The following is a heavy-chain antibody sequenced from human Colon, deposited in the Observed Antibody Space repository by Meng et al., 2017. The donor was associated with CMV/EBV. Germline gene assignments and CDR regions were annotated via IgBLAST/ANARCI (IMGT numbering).Heavy chain of an antibody. Sequence: QVQLRESGPGLVKPSETLSPTCTVSGASITSYYWSWIRQPAGKGLEWIGRVYISGNTNYNPSLKSRVTMSIDTSKNQLSLNIRSVTAADTAVYYCARDSNLSGLAYWGQGTLVTVSS. D-gene: IGHD3-10*01. J-gene: IGHJ4*02. V-gene: IGHV4-4*07. CDR3: ARDSNLSGLAY. CDR2: VYISGNT. CDR1: GASITSYY.